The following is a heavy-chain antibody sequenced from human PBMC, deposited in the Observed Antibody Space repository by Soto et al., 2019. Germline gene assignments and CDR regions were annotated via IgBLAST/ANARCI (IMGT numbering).Heavy chain of an antibody. CDR3: ARVLDCSGGSCYSWFYYGMDV. Sequence: GGSLRLSCAASGSTFSSYWMHWVRQAPGKGLVWVSRINSDGSSTSYADSVKGRFTISRDNAKNTLYLQMNSLRAEDTAVYYCARVLDCSGGSCYSWFYYGMDVWGQGTTVTVSS. V-gene: IGHV3-74*01. CDR2: INSDGSST. D-gene: IGHD2-15*01. J-gene: IGHJ6*02. CDR1: GSTFSSYW.